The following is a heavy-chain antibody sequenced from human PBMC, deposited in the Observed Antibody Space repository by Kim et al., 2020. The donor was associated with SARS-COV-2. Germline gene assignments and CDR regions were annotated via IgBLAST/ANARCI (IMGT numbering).Heavy chain of an antibody. V-gene: IGHV1-18*01. CDR2: ISAYNGNT. Sequence: ASVKVSCKASGYTFTSYGISWVRQAPGQRLEWMGWISAYNGNTNYAQKLQGRVTMTTDTSTSTAYMELRSLRSDDTAVYYCARDLRVGSGYYWSFYYGMDVWGQGTTVTVSS. D-gene: IGHD3-22*01. J-gene: IGHJ6*02. CDR3: ARDLRVGSGYYWSFYYGMDV. CDR1: GYTFTSYG.